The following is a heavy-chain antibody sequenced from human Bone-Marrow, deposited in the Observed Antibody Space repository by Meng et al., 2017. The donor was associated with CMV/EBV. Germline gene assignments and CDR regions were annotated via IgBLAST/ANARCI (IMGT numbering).Heavy chain of an antibody. V-gene: IGHV4-34*01. CDR1: GGSFSGYY. J-gene: IGHJ5*02. D-gene: IGHD3-3*01. CDR2: INHSGGT. CDR3: ARGTNDFWSGYRNWFDP. Sequence: SETLSLTCAVYGGSFSGYYWSWIRQPPGKGLEWIGEINHSGGTNYNPSLKSRVTISVDTSKNQFSLKLSSVTAADTAVYYCARGTNDFWSGYRNWFDPWGQGTLVTVSS.